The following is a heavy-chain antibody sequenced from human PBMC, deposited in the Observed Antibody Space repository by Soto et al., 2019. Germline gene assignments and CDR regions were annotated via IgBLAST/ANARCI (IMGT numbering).Heavy chain of an antibody. D-gene: IGHD4-4*01. CDR2: VDASGTGT. V-gene: IGHV3-74*01. CDR1: GFTISTHW. CDR3: GTVFEY. J-gene: IGHJ4*02. Sequence: GGSLRLSCAVSGFTISTHWMHWVRQGPGEGLVWVSRVDASGTGTSYAESVRGRFTISRDAAKNTVYLQMDNLRPEDTAVYYCGTVFEYWGQGTPVTVSS.